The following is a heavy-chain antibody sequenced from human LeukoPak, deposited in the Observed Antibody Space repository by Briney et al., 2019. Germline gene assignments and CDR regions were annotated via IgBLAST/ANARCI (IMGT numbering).Heavy chain of an antibody. V-gene: IGHV3-7*01. J-gene: IGHJ3*02. CDR2: IKQDGSEK. Sequence: GGSLRLSCAASGFTFSSYWMSLVRQAPGKGLEWVANIKQDGSEKYYVDSVKGRFTISRDNAKNSLYLQMNSLRAEDTAVYYCARDQGHYDSSGYYYPFGAFDIWGQGTMVTVSS. CDR1: GFTFSSYW. CDR3: ARDQGHYDSSGYYYPFGAFDI. D-gene: IGHD3-22*01.